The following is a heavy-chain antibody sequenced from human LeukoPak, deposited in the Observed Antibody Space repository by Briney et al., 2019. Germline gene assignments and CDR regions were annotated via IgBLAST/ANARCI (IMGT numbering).Heavy chain of an antibody. J-gene: IGHJ5*02. D-gene: IGHD4-11*01. V-gene: IGHV3-30-3*01. CDR2: ISYDGSNK. CDR1: GFTFSSYA. Sequence: GGSLRLSCAASGFTFSSYAMHWVRQAPGKGLEWVAVISYDGSNKYYADSVKGRFTISRDNSKNTLYLQMNSLRAEDTAVYYCARDRESVTTVSGWFDPWGQGTLVTVSS. CDR3: ARDRESVTTVSGWFDP.